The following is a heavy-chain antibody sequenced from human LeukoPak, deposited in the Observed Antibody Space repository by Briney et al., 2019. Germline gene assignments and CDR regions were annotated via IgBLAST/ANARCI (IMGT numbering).Heavy chain of an antibody. CDR1: GGSISSSSYY. CDR2: IYYSGST. V-gene: IGHV4-39*07. J-gene: IGHJ6*02. CDR3: ARATGDYYYYGMDV. Sequence: SETLSLTCTVSGGSISSSSYYWGWIRQPPGKGLEWIGSIYYSGSTYYNPSLKSRVTISVDTSKNQFSLKLSSVTAADTAVYYCARATGDYYYYGMDVWGQGTTVTVSS.